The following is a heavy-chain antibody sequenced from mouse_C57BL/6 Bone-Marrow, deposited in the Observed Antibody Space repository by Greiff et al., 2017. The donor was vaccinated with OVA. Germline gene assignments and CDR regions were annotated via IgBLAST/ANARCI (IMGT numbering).Heavy chain of an antibody. D-gene: IGHD1-1*01. CDR2: INPNNGGT. CDR3: ARESYYGKSYTDARDY. CDR1: GYTFTDYY. J-gene: IGHJ4*01. V-gene: IGHV1-26*01. Sequence: EVKLQQSGPELVKPGASVKISCKASGYTFTDYYMNWVKQSHGKSLEWIGDINPNNGGTSYNQKFKGKATLTVDKSSSTAYMELRSLTSEDSAVYYCARESYYGKSYTDARDYWGKGTSVTGSS.